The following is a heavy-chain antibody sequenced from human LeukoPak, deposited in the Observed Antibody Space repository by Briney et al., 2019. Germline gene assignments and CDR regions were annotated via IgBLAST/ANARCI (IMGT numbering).Heavy chain of an antibody. CDR3: TRGKSSSWYYYYYYMDV. CDR2: IGTAGDT. Sequence: GGSLRLSCAASGFTFSSYDMHWVRQATGRGLEWVSAIGTAGDTYYPGSVKGRFTISRENAKNSLYLQMNSLRAGDTAVYYCTRGKSSSWYYYYYYMDVWGKGTTVTVSS. J-gene: IGHJ6*03. D-gene: IGHD6-13*01. CDR1: GFTFSSYD. V-gene: IGHV3-13*01.